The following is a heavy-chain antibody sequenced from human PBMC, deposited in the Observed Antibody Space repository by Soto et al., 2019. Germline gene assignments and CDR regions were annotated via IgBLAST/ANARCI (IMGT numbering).Heavy chain of an antibody. V-gene: IGHV3-7*03. D-gene: IGHD1-1*01. CDR1: GFTFSSYW. CDR2: IRQDESGK. CDR3: ARDKVPGRGDAADI. Sequence: EVQLVDSGGGLVQPGGSLRLSCAASGFTFSSYWMSGVRQAPGKGLEWVANIRQDESGKYYVDSVKGRFTISRDNAKNSLYLQMNSLRAEDTAVYYCARDKVPGRGDAADIWGQGTMVTVSS. J-gene: IGHJ3*02.